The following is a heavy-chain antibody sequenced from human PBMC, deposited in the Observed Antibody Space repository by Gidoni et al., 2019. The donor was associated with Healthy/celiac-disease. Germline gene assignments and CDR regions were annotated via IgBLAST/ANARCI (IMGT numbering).Heavy chain of an antibody. J-gene: IGHJ5*02. D-gene: IGHD6-19*01. CDR3: ARGVAVAGTVANWFDP. CDR1: GYTFTAYY. V-gene: IGHV1-2*06. Sequence: QVQLVQSGAEVKKPGASVKVPCKASGYTFTAYYMHWVRQAPGQGLEWRGRINPNSGGTNYEQKFQGRVTMTRDTSISTDYRELSRLRSDDTAVYYCARGVAVAGTVANWFDPWGQGTLVTVSS. CDR2: INPNSGGT.